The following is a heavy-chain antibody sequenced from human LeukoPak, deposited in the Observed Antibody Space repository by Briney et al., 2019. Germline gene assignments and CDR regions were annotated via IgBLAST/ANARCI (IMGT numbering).Heavy chain of an antibody. J-gene: IGHJ4*02. CDR1: RFTFTDYG. CDR2: IWYDGSGK. D-gene: IGHD2-15*01. CDR3: ARDWCGGGSCYYFDH. Sequence: GGSLRLSCAASRFTFTDYGMHWVRQPPGKGLEWVALIWYDGSGKYYADSVKGRFTISRDNSKNTLDLQMNSLRAEDTAVYYCARDWCGGGSCYYFDHWGQGTLVTVSS. V-gene: IGHV3-33*01.